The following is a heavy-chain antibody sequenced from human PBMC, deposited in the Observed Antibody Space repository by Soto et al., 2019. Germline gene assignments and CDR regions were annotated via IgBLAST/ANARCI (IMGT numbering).Heavy chain of an antibody. D-gene: IGHD2-2*01. CDR1: GFTFSSYA. V-gene: IGHV3-30-3*01. CDR3: ASATTEMPTRIDY. Sequence: QVQLLESGGGVVQPGKSLRLSCAASGFTFSSYAFHWVRQAPGKGLEWEAVISSDGSNKHYADSVEGRFTVTRDNSNDTLYLQVNNLRTEDTAVFYCASATTEMPTRIDYWGQGTLVTVSS. CDR2: ISSDGSNK. J-gene: IGHJ4*02.